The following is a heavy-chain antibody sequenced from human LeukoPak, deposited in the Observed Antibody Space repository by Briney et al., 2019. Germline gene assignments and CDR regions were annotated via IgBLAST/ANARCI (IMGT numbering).Heavy chain of an antibody. D-gene: IGHD3-16*01. J-gene: IGHJ6*03. CDR1: GGSFSGYY. CDR2: INHSGST. V-gene: IGHV4-34*01. Sequence: PSETLSLTCAVYGGSFSGYYWSRIRQPPGKGLEWIGEINHSGSTNYNPSLKSRVTISVDTSKNQFSLKLSSVTAADTAVYYCARHVIGLGGYYYMDVWGKGTTVTISS. CDR3: ARHVIGLGGYYYMDV.